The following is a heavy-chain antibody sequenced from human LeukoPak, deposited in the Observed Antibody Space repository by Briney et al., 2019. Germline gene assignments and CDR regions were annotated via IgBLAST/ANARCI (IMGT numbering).Heavy chain of an antibody. CDR2: SNHSGST. J-gene: IGHJ4*02. Sequence: SETLSLTCAVYGGSFSGYYCSWIRKPPAKGLEWIGESNHSGSTNYNPSLTSRVTISVDTSKNQFSLKLSCVTAGDTAVYYCARWDDSSGYYYFDYWGQGTLVTVSS. CDR1: GGSFSGYY. D-gene: IGHD3-22*01. V-gene: IGHV4-34*01. CDR3: ARWDDSSGYYYFDY.